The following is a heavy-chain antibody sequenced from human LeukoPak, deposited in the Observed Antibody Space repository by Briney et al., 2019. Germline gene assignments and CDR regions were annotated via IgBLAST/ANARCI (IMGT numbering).Heavy chain of an antibody. CDR1: GFTFGDYA. D-gene: IGHD3-22*01. CDR3: WIDYYDSSGYYYEVDY. Sequence: GGSLRLSCTASGFTFGDYAMSWFRQAPGKGLERVGFIRSKAYGGTTEYAASVKGRFTISRDDSKIIAYLQMNSLKTEDTAVYYCWIDYYDSSGYYYEVDYWGQGTLVTVSS. CDR2: IRSKAYGGTT. J-gene: IGHJ4*02. V-gene: IGHV3-49*03.